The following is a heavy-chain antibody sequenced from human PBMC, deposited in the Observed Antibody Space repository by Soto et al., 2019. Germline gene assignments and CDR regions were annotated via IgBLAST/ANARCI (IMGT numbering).Heavy chain of an antibody. D-gene: IGHD3-22*01. CDR2: ISGSGGST. CDR3: AKDHRVFHYDSSGYTYYFDY. V-gene: IGHV3-23*01. Sequence: SLRLSCASSLFTFSSYAMSLVLHSPCKLLEFVSAISGSGGSTYYADSVKGRFTISRDNSKNTLYLQMNSLRAEDTAVYYCAKDHRVFHYDSSGYTYYFDYWGQGTLVTVSS. J-gene: IGHJ4*02. CDR1: LFTFSSYA.